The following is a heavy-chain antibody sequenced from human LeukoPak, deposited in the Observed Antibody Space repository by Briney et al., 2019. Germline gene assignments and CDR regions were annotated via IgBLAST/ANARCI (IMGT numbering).Heavy chain of an antibody. CDR2: IWHDGSNK. J-gene: IGHJ4*02. CDR1: GFTFGSYG. Sequence: PGGSLRLSCAASGFTFGSYGMHWVRQAPGKGLEWVTVIWHDGSNKYYADSVKGRFTISRDNSKDTLYLQMNSLRAEDTAVYYCARARHGILTGYYLDYWGQGTLVTVSS. D-gene: IGHD3-9*01. V-gene: IGHV3-33*01. CDR3: ARARHGILTGYYLDY.